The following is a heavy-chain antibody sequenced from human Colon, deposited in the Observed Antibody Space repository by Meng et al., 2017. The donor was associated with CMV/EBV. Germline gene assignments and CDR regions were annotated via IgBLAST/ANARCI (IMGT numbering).Heavy chain of an antibody. J-gene: IGHJ4*01. D-gene: IGHD2-2*01. CDR1: GESFSGYY. CDR2: SYYTGST. CDR3: ARATKSSCWEVLDY. V-gene: IGHV4-34*01. Sequence: QVKLPHWGAGMLKPSETLSLTCAVYGESFSGYYWTWIRQPPGRGLEWIGESYYTGSTNYSPSLKSRVTISLDTSKNQFSLKLNSVTAADTAVYYCARATKSSCWEVLDYWGHGTLVTVSS.